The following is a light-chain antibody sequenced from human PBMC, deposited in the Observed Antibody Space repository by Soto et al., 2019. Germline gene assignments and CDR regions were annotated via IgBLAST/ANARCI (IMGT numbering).Light chain of an antibody. J-gene: IGLJ1*01. V-gene: IGLV2-14*01. CDR1: SSDVGGYNY. CDR2: DVS. CDR3: TSYTSSITYV. Sequence: QSVLTQPASVSGSPGQSIAISCTGTSSDVGGYNYVSWYQQHPGKAHKLIIYDVSNRPSGISNRFSGSKSGNTASLTISVLQAEDEADYYCTSYTSSITYVFGTGTKVTVL.